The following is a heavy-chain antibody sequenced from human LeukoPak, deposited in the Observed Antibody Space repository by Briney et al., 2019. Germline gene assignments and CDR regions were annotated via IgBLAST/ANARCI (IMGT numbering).Heavy chain of an antibody. CDR2: IYYSGST. V-gene: IGHV4-59*08. Sequence: SETLSLTCTVSGGSISSYYWSWIRQPPGKGLEWIGYIYYSGSTNYNPSLKSRVTISGDTSKNQFSLKLSSVTAADAAVYYCASRNSERGAFDIWGQGTLVTVSS. CDR3: ASRNSERGAFDI. J-gene: IGHJ3*02. D-gene: IGHD1-14*01. CDR1: GGSISSYY.